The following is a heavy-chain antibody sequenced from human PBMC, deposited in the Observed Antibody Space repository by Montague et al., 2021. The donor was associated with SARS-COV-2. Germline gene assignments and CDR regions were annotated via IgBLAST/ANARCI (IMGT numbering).Heavy chain of an antibody. CDR2: MYYTGTS. CDR1: GGSASGYY. Sequence: SETLSLTCAISGGSASGYYWAWIRQPPGKGLGWIGYMYYTGTSNYNPSLKSRVSMSIDTSKNHFSLNLTSVAAADTGVYYCARDLGYTSMFRFFDYWGHGAQVTVSS. CDR3: ARDLGYTSMFRFFDY. V-gene: IGHV4-59*02. J-gene: IGHJ4*01. D-gene: IGHD2-2*02.